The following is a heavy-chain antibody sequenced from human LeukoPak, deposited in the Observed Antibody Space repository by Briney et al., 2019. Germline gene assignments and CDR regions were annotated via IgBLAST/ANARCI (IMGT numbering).Heavy chain of an antibody. D-gene: IGHD3-22*01. J-gene: IGHJ4*02. CDR3: AREDSSGYYSDY. Sequence: GGSLRLFCAASGFTFSSYSMNWVRQAPGKGLEWVSSISSSSSYIYYADSVKGRFTISRDNAKNSLYLQMNSLRAEDTAVYYCAREDSSGYYSDYWGQGTLVTVSS. CDR2: ISSSSSYI. CDR1: GFTFSSYS. V-gene: IGHV3-21*01.